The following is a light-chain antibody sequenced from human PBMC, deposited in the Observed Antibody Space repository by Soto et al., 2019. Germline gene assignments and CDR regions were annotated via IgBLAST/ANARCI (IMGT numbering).Light chain of an antibody. CDR3: VAWDDSLNGYVV. CDR1: SSNIGSNT. CDR2: SNN. Sequence: QSVLTQPPSASGTPRQRVTISCSGSSSNIGSNTVNWYQQLPGTAPKLVIYSNNQRPSGVPDRFSGSKSGTSASLAISGLQSEDEADYYCVAWDDSLNGYVVFGGGTQLTVL. V-gene: IGLV1-44*01. J-gene: IGLJ2*01.